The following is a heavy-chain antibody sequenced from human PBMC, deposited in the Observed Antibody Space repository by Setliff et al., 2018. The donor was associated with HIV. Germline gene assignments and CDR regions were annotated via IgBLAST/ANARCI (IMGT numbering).Heavy chain of an antibody. CDR2: ISGSGSTI. Sequence: GGSLRLSCAASGFTFSSHTMNWVRQAPGKGLEWISYISGSGSTIYYADSVKGRFTISRDNAKNSLYLQMHSLRAEDTAVYYCARESYYDSSGYYVPLDYWGQGTLVTVSS. J-gene: IGHJ4*02. CDR3: ARESYYDSSGYYVPLDY. CDR1: GFTFSSHT. D-gene: IGHD3-22*01. V-gene: IGHV3-48*01.